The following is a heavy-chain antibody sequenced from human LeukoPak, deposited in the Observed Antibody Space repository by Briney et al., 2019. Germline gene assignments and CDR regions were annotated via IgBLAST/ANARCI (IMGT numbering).Heavy chain of an antibody. Sequence: ETLSLTCTVSGGSISSYYWSWIRQPPGKGLEWVSYISSSSAYIYYADSVKGRFTISRDSAKNSLFLQMNSLRAEDTAVYYCAKGVSSSWYGDYYYGMDVWGQGTTVTVSS. CDR1: GGSISSYY. D-gene: IGHD6-13*01. CDR2: ISSSSAYI. CDR3: AKGVSSSWYGDYYYGMDV. V-gene: IGHV3-21*04. J-gene: IGHJ6*02.